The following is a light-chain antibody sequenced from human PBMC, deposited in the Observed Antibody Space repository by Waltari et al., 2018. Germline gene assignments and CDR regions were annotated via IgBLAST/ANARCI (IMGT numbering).Light chain of an antibody. CDR2: RDN. V-gene: IGLV3-1*01. CDR1: RLGDKY. Sequence: SSELTQPHSVSVSPGQTATITCSGDRLGDKYASWYQQKPGQSPVLVIYRDNTRPSGIPERFSGSNSGNTATLTISGTQAMDEADYYCQAWDSSTVVFGGGTKLTVL. J-gene: IGLJ2*01. CDR3: QAWDSSTVV.